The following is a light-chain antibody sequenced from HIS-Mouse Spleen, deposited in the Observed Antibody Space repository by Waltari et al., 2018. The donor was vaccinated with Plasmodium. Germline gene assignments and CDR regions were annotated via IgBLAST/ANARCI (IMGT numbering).Light chain of an antibody. CDR2: DAS. V-gene: IGKV3-11*01. J-gene: IGKJ4*01. CDR1: QSVSSY. Sequence: EIGLTQSPATLSLSPGERATLSCRASQSVSSYLAWYQQKPGQAPRLLIYDASNRATGIPARFSGSGSGTDFTLTISSLEPEDFAVYYCQQRSNWPRVLTFGGGTKVEIK. CDR3: QQRSNWPRVLT.